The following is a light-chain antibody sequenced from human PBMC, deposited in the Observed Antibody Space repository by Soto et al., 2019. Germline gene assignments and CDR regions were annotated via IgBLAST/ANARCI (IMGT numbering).Light chain of an antibody. V-gene: IGKV1-33*01. Sequence: DIQMTQSPSSLSASVGGRVTITCQASHDIRNYLNWYQQKPGQAPNLLIQDASRLQAGVTSRFSGSGSGTDFILTITSLQPDDIATYYCQQYDNLPLTFGGGTKVDIK. J-gene: IGKJ4*01. CDR1: HDIRNY. CDR3: QQYDNLPLT. CDR2: DAS.